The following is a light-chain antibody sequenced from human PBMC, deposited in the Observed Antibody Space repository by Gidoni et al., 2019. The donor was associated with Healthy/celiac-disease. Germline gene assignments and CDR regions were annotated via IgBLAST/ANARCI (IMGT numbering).Light chain of an antibody. J-gene: IGKJ5*01. V-gene: IGKV2-28*01. CDR1: QRLLHSNGYNY. CDR2: LGS. CDR3: MQALQTPFT. Sequence: DIVMTQSPLSQPVTPGEPASISCRSRQRLLHSNGYNYLDWYLQKPGQSPQLLVYLGSNRASGVPDRFSGSGSGTDFTLKISRVEAEDVGVYYCMQALQTPFTFGQGTRLEIK.